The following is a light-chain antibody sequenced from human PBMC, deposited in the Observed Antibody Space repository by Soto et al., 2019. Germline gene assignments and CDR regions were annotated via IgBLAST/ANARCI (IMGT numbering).Light chain of an antibody. J-gene: IGKJ2*01. V-gene: IGKV1-5*03. CDR2: QAS. Sequence: DIPMTQSPSTLSASVGDRVAITCRASQSVSGWLAWYQQKPGKVPKLLIYQASTLEDGVPSRFXGSGSGTEFTLTISSLQPDDSAXYYCQHYNDYSYTFGPGTKLEIK. CDR3: QHYNDYSYT. CDR1: QSVSGW.